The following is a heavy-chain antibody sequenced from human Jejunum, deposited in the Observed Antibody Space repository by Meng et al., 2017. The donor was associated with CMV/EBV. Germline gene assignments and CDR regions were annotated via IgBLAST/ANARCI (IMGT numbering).Heavy chain of an antibody. J-gene: IGHJ4*02. CDR3: ARIGYSFGEINDY. CDR2: ISAYNGNT. Sequence: SSCYTFTHYGTSWVRQAPGQGREWMGWISAYNGNTNYAQKLQGRVTMTTDTSTSTAYMELRSLRSDDTGVYYCARIGYSFGEINDYWGQGTLVTVSS. CDR1: CYTFTHYG. V-gene: IGHV1-18*01. D-gene: IGHD5-12*01.